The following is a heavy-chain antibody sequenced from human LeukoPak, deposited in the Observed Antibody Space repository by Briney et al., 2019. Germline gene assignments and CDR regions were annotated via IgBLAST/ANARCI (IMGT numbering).Heavy chain of an antibody. CDR2: IYYSGST. Sequence: SETLSLTCTVSGGSISSSSYYWGWIRQPPGKGLEWIGSIYYSGSTYYNPSLKSRVTISVDTSKNQFSLKLSSVTAADTAVYYCARGGDVDIVATDWGQGTLVTVSS. CDR1: GGSISSSSYY. V-gene: IGHV4-39*01. D-gene: IGHD5-12*01. CDR3: ARGGDVDIVATD. J-gene: IGHJ4*02.